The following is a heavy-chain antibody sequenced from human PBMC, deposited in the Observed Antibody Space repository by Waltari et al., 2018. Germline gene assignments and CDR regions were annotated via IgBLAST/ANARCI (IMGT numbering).Heavy chain of an antibody. V-gene: IGHV3-53*02. CDR1: GFSVSTNH. CDR2: IYNVGST. Sequence: EVQLVETGGGLIQPGGSLRLSCAGSGFSVSTNHVSWVRQAPGKGLEWVSTIYNVGSTYFADSVKGRFTISRDNSKNTVYLQMNSLRADDTAVYYCMAYGDYSYWGQGTLVTVSS. CDR3: MAYGDYSY. D-gene: IGHD5-12*01. J-gene: IGHJ4*02.